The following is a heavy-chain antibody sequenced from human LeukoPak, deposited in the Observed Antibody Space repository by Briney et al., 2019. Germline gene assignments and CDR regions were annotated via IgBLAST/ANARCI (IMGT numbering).Heavy chain of an antibody. CDR2: INHSGST. CDR3: ARRGSWYSIDY. V-gene: IGHV4-34*01. D-gene: IGHD6-13*01. J-gene: IGHJ4*02. CDR1: GDSISSYY. Sequence: PSETLSLTCTVSGDSISSYYWSWIRQPPGKGLEWIGEINHSGSTNYNPSLKSRVTISVDTSKNQFSLKLSSVTAADTAVYYCARRGSWYSIDYWGQGTLVTVSS.